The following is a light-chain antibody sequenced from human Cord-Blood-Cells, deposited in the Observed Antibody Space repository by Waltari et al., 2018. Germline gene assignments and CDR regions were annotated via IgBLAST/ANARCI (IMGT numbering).Light chain of an antibody. CDR3: QQYGSSRT. CDR2: GAS. V-gene: IGKV3-20*01. Sequence: EIVLTQSPGTLSLSPGARATLSCRASQSVSSSSLAWYQQKPGQAPRPLIYGASSRATGIPDRFSGSGSGTDFTLTISRLGPDDSAVDYCQQYGSSRTFGQGTKVEIK. CDR1: QSVSSSS. J-gene: IGKJ1*01.